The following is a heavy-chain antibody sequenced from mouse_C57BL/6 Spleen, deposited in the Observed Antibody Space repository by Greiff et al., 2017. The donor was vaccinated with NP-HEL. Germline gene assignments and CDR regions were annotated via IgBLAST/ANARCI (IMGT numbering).Heavy chain of an antibody. V-gene: IGHV1-50*01. CDR1: GYTFTSYW. CDR2: IDPSDSYT. D-gene: IGHD2-4*01. J-gene: IGHJ3*01. Sequence: QVQLQQPGAELVKPGASVKLSCKASGYTFTSYWMQWVKQRPGQGLEWIGEIDPSDSYTNYNQKFKGKATLTVDTSSSTAYMQLSSLTSEDSAVYYCAREGATMITTRRAWFAYWGQGTLVTVSA. CDR3: AREGATMITTRRAWFAY.